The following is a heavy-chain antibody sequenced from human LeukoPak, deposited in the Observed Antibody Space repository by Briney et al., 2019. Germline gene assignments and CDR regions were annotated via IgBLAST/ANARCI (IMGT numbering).Heavy chain of an antibody. D-gene: IGHD5-12*01. V-gene: IGHV4-34*01. Sequence: SETLSLTCAVYGGSFSGYYWSWIRQPPEKGLEWIGEINHSGSTNYNPSLKSRVTISVDTSKNQFSLKLSSVTAADTAVYYCARVNGWLRRLFDYWGQGTLVTVSS. CDR2: INHSGST. J-gene: IGHJ4*02. CDR1: GGSFSGYY. CDR3: ARVNGWLRRLFDY.